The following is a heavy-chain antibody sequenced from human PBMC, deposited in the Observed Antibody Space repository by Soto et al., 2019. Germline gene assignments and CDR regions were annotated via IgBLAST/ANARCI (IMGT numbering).Heavy chain of an antibody. V-gene: IGHV3-23*01. Sequence: GSLRLSCAASGFTFISYAMSWVRQAPGKGLEWVSAISGSGGSTYYADSVKGRFTISRDNSKNTLYLQMNSLRAEDTAVYYCANFQVGMTPSLWGQGTLVTVSS. D-gene: IGHD2-15*01. J-gene: IGHJ4*02. CDR3: ANFQVGMTPSL. CDR1: GFTFISYA. CDR2: ISGSGGST.